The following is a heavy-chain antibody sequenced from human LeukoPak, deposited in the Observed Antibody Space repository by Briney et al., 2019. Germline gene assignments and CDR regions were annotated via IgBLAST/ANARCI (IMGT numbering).Heavy chain of an antibody. J-gene: IGHJ4*02. CDR2: IDPSDSYT. CDR1: GYSFTSYW. V-gene: IGHV5-10-1*01. CDR3: ARQGHNFFDY. Sequence: GESLSISCKGSGYSFTSYWISWVRKMPGKGLEWMGRIDPSDSYTNYSPSFQGHVTISADKSISTAYLQWSTLRASDTAMYYCARQGHNFFDYWGQGTLVTVSS.